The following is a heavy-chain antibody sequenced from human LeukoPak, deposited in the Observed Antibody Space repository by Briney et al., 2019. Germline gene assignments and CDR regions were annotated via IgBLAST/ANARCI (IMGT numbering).Heavy chain of an antibody. Sequence: GGSLRLSCAASGFTFSDYYMSWIRQAPGKGLEWVSYISSSGSTIYYADSVKGRFTISRDNANNSLYLQMNSLRAEDTAVYYCARDLRYYYYMDVWGKGTTVTVSS. CDR3: ARDLRYYYYMDV. V-gene: IGHV3-11*01. J-gene: IGHJ6*03. CDR2: ISSSGSTI. CDR1: GFTFSDYY.